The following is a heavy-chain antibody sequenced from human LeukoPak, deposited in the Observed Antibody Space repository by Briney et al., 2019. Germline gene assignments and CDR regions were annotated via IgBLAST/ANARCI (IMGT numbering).Heavy chain of an antibody. Sequence: GGSLRLSCAASGFTFSGYWMHWVRQAPGKGLVWVSRINSDGSSTSYADSVKGRFTFSRDNAKNTLYLQMNSLRAEDTAVYYCARDGSGARGNAFDIWGQGTMVTVSS. J-gene: IGHJ3*02. D-gene: IGHD3-10*01. CDR3: ARDGSGARGNAFDI. V-gene: IGHV3-74*01. CDR1: GFTFSGYW. CDR2: INSDGSST.